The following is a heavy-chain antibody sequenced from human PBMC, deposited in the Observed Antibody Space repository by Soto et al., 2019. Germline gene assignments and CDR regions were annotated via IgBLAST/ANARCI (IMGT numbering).Heavy chain of an antibody. Sequence: ASVKVSCKASGYTFTNYAMNWVRQAPGQRLEWMGWINAGNGNTKYSQKFQDRVTITRDTSASTAYMELSSLRSEDTAVYYCARGLNGYLYYFDYWGQGTLVTVSS. CDR2: INAGNGNT. J-gene: IGHJ4*02. D-gene: IGHD5-18*01. CDR3: ARGLNGYLYYFDY. V-gene: IGHV1-3*01. CDR1: GYTFTNYA.